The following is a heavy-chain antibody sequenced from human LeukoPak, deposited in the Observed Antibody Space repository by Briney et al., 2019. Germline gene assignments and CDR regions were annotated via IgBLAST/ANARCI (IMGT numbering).Heavy chain of an antibody. Sequence: PSETLSLTCAVSGGSMRGNYWNWIRQPAGKVLEWVGRIYSSGDTTYNPSLKSRLTMSIDTSKNLLSLSLSSVTAADTAVYYCASQGCSDPSCSVAWFDPRGQGTLVIVSS. V-gene: IGHV4-59*10. CDR1: GGSMRGNY. CDR3: ASQGCSDPSCSVAWFDP. D-gene: IGHD2-15*01. CDR2: IYSSGDT. J-gene: IGHJ5*02.